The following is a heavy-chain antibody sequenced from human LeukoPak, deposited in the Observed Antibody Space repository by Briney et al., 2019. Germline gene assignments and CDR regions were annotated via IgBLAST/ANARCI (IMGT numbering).Heavy chain of an antibody. CDR3: ARDRGVGVLRYFDWPSGY. J-gene: IGHJ4*02. V-gene: IGHV1-2*02. D-gene: IGHD3-9*01. CDR1: GYTFTGYY. Sequence: ASVKVSCKASGYTFTGYYMHWVRQAPGHGLEWMGWINPNSGGTNYAQKFQGRVTMTRDTSISTAYMELSRLRSDDTAVYYCARDRGVGVLRYFDWPSGYWGQGTLVTVSS. CDR2: INPNSGGT.